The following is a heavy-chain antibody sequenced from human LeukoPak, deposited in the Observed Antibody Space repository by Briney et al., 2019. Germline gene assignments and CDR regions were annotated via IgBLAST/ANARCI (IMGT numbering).Heavy chain of an antibody. V-gene: IGHV1-69*05. CDR2: IIPIFGTA. D-gene: IGHD3-22*01. CDR3: ALSRAYYYDSSGYKPFDY. CDR1: GGTFSSYA. Sequence: GASVKVSCKASGGTFSSYAISWVRQAPGQGLEWMGGIIPIFGTANYAQKFQGRVTITTDESTSTAYMELSSLRSEDTAVYYCALSRAYYYDSSGYKPFDYWGQGTLVTVSS. J-gene: IGHJ4*02.